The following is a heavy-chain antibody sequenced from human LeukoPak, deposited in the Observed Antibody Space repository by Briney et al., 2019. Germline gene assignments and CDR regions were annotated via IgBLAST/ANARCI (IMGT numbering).Heavy chain of an antibody. J-gene: IGHJ4*02. CDR3: ARGDCSSTSCPPDY. CDR1: GGSFSGYY. CDR2: INHSGST. D-gene: IGHD2-2*01. Sequence: SSETLSLTCAVYGGSFSGYYWSWIRQPPGKGLEWIGEINHSGSTNYNPSLKSRVTISVDTSKNQFSLKLSSVTAADTAAYYCARGDCSSTSCPPDYWGQGTLVTVSS. V-gene: IGHV4-34*01.